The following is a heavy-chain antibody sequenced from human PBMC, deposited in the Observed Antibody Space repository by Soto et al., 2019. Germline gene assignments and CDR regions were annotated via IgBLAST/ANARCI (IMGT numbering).Heavy chain of an antibody. Sequence: ASVKVSCKASGYTFTSYDINWVRQATGQGLEWMGWMNPNSGNTGYAQKFQGRVTMTRNTSIRTAYMELSSLRSEDTAVYYCARGWALGFTMIVWGQGTLVTVSS. J-gene: IGHJ4*02. CDR1: GYTFTSYD. CDR3: ARGWALGFTMIV. D-gene: IGHD3-22*01. CDR2: MNPNSGNT. V-gene: IGHV1-8*01.